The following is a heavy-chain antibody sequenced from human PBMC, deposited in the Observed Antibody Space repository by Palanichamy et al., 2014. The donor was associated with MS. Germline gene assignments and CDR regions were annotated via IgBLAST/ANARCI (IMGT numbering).Heavy chain of an antibody. Sequence: QLQLQESGPGLVKPSETLSLTCTVPGGSISSSGHHWAWIRQPPGKGLEWIGHIYYTGSTHYNPSLKSRVIISVDTSKNQFSLKLSSLTAADTALYYCATFDCTSGTCFLDPRGQGTLVTVSS. CDR3: ATFDCTSGTCFLDP. D-gene: IGHD2-8*01. V-gene: IGHV4-39*01. CDR2: IYYTGST. CDR1: GGSISSSGHH. J-gene: IGHJ5*02.